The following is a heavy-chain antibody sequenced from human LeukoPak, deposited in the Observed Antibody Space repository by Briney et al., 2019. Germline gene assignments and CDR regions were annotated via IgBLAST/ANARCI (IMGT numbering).Heavy chain of an antibody. V-gene: IGHV3-23*01. J-gene: IGHJ4*02. D-gene: IGHD3-22*01. Sequence: GGSLRLSCAASGFTFSSYAMSWVRQAPGKGLEWVSAISGSGGSTYYADSVEGRFTISRDNSKNTLYLQMNSLRAEDTAVYYCAKDLMANVYYYDSSGYPLDYWGQGTLVTVSS. CDR1: GFTFSSYA. CDR2: ISGSGGST. CDR3: AKDLMANVYYYDSSGYPLDY.